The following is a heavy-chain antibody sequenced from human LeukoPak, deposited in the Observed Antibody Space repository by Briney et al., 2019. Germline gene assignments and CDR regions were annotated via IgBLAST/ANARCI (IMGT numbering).Heavy chain of an antibody. CDR1: GFTVSVNY. D-gene: IGHD1-26*01. Sequence: PGGSLRLSCAASGFTVSVNYMSWVRQAPGKGLEWVSVIYGGGSTYYADSVQGRFTISRDNSKNALYLQMNSLRAEDTAVYYCARPSGGMYRNAFDIWGQGTMVTVSS. CDR3: ARPSGGMYRNAFDI. V-gene: IGHV3-66*04. CDR2: IYGGGST. J-gene: IGHJ3*02.